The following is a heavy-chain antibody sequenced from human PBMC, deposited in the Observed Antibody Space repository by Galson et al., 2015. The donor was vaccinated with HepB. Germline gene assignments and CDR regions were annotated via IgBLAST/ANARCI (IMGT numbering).Heavy chain of an antibody. Sequence: QSGAEVKKPGASVKVSCKASGYTFTSYYMHWVRQAPGQGLEWMGIINPSGGSTSYAQKFQGRVTMTRDTSTSTVYMELSSLRSEDTAVYYCARARYDFWSGESDYMDVWGKGTTVTVSS. CDR3: ARARYDFWSGESDYMDV. CDR2: INPSGGST. CDR1: GYTFTSYY. J-gene: IGHJ6*03. V-gene: IGHV1-46*01. D-gene: IGHD3-3*01.